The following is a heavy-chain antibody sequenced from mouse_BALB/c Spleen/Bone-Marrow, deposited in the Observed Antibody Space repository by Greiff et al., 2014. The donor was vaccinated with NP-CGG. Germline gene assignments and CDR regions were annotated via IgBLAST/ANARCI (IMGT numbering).Heavy chain of an antibody. CDR3: TTLGLAWFAY. D-gene: IGHD3-1*01. V-gene: IGHV1-5*01. CDR2: IYPGNSDT. CDR1: GYSFTNYW. Sequence: VQLQQPGTVLARPGASVKMSCKASGYSFTNYWMHWVKQRPGQGLEWVGAIYPGNSDTRYNQRFKGKAKLTAVTSASTAYMDLSSLTNEDSAVYYCTTLGLAWFAYWGQGTLVTVSA. J-gene: IGHJ3*01.